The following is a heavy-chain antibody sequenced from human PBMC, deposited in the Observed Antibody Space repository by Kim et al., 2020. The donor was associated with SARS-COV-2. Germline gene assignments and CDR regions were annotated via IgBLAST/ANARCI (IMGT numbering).Heavy chain of an antibody. CDR3: ARDRFGADPGLSSWYFKNYYYYGMDV. Sequence: GGSLRLSCAASGFTFSSYWMSWVRQAPGKGLEWVANIKQDGSEKYYVDSVKGRFTISRDNAKNSLYLQMNSLRAEDTAVYYCARDRFGADPGLSSWYFKNYYYYGMDVWGQGTTVTVSS. CDR2: IKQDGSEK. D-gene: IGHD6-13*01. J-gene: IGHJ6*02. V-gene: IGHV3-7*01. CDR1: GFTFSSYW.